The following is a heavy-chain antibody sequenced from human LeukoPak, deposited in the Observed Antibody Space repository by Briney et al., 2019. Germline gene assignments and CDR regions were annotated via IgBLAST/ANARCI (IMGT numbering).Heavy chain of an antibody. D-gene: IGHD3-22*01. J-gene: IGHJ4*02. V-gene: IGHV3-30-3*01. Sequence: PGRSLRLSCAASGFTFSSYAMHWVRQAPGKGLEWVAVISYDGSNKYYADSVKGRFTISRDNSKNTLYLQMNSLRAEDTAVYYCARESYYYDSSGYRAMGFDYWGQGTLVTVSS. CDR3: ARESYYYDSSGYRAMGFDY. CDR1: GFTFSSYA. CDR2: ISYDGSNK.